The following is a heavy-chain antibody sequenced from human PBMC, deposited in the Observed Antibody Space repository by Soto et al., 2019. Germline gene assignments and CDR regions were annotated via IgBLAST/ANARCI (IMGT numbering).Heavy chain of an antibody. J-gene: IGHJ6*02. D-gene: IGHD2-2*01. CDR1: GFTFSSYS. CDR3: ARGAVVVAAGTSYYYYCLCG. CDR2: ISSSSSTI. V-gene: IGHV3-48*02. Sequence: GGSLRLSCAASGFTFSSYSMNWVRQAPGKGLEWVSYISSSSSTIYYADSVKGRFTISRDNAKNSLYLQMNSLRDEDTAVYYCARGAVVVAAGTSYYYYCLCGWGRGTTVGVSS.